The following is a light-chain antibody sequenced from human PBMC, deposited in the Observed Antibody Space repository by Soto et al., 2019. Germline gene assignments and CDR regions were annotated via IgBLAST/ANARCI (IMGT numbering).Light chain of an antibody. J-gene: IGLJ2*01. CDR3: QSYDSSLSGHVV. Sequence: QSVLTQPPSVSGAPGQRVTISSTGSSSNLGSGFDVQWYQQLPGTAPKLLIYYNDNRPSGVPDRFSGSKSGTSASLAITGLQADDEADYYCQSYDSSLSGHVVFGGGTKLTVL. V-gene: IGLV1-40*01. CDR1: SSNLGSGFD. CDR2: YND.